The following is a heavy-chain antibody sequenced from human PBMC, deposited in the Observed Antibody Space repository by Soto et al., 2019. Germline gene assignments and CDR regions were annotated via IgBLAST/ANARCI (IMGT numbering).Heavy chain of an antibody. CDR3: ARGLAAGDY. CDR2: INPNGGST. Sequence: QVQLVQSGAEVKNPGASVKVSCKASGYTFTNYYIHWVRQAPGQGLEWMAIINPNGGSTNYAQKFQGRVTLARDQFTSTVYMELSSLRSEDTAIYYCARGLAAGDYWGQGTLVTVSS. D-gene: IGHD6-13*01. J-gene: IGHJ4*02. V-gene: IGHV1-46*01. CDR1: GYTFTNYY.